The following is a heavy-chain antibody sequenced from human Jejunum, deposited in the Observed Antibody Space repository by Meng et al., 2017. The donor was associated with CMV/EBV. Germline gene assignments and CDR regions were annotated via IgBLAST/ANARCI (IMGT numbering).Heavy chain of an antibody. Sequence: TVSNNYMGWVRQAPGKGLEWVSVIYSDDSTYYADSVKGRFTISRDNSKNTLYLQMNSLRAEDTAVYYCARADCSSTSCYKSAFDIWGQGTMVTVSS. J-gene: IGHJ3*02. CDR3: ARADCSSTSCYKSAFDI. D-gene: IGHD2-2*02. CDR2: IYSDDST. CDR1: TVSNNY. V-gene: IGHV3-53*01.